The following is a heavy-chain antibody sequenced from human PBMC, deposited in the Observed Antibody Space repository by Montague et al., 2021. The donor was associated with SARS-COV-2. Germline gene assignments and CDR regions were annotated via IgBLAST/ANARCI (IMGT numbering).Heavy chain of an antibody. CDR2: ISYDGSNK. V-gene: IGHV3-30*04. CDR1: GFTFSSYA. J-gene: IGHJ6*03. Sequence: SLRLSCAASGFTFSSYAMHWVRQAPGKGLEWVAVISYDGSNKYYADSVKGRFTISRDNSKNTLYLQMNSLRAEDTAVYYCARDYRYYDFWSGYSKGQNYYYYYDMDVWGKGTTVTVSS. CDR3: ARDYRYYDFWSGYSKGQNYYYYYDMDV. D-gene: IGHD3-3*01.